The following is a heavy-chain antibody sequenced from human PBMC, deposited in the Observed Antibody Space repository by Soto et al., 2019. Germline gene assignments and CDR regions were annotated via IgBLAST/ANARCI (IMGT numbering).Heavy chain of an antibody. CDR3: EKDKGASGASGFDD. Sequence: EVQLLESGGGLVQPGGSLRLSCEASGFTFRNYAMSWVRQAPGKGLEWVSAISGAGDNIYYADSVKGRYTISRDQSKNTLYLQMNSLSAEDTAPYYYEKDKGASGASGFDDWGQGALVTVSA. CDR1: GFTFRNYA. J-gene: IGHJ4*02. D-gene: IGHD2-15*01. V-gene: IGHV3-23*01. CDR2: ISGAGDNI.